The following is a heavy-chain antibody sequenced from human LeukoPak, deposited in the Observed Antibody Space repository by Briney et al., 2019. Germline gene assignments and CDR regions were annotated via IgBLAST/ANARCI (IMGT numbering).Heavy chain of an antibody. V-gene: IGHV1-3*01. CDR3: ATDLGRSSYTVDY. CDR1: GYTFAKYA. Sequence: ASVKVSCKASGYTFAKYAIHWVRQAPGQRLEWMGWINAGNGNTRYSQKFQGGVTITRDTSASTAYMELSSLRSEDTAVYYCATDLGRSSYTVDYWGQGTLVTVSS. J-gene: IGHJ4*02. CDR2: INAGNGNT. D-gene: IGHD3-16*01.